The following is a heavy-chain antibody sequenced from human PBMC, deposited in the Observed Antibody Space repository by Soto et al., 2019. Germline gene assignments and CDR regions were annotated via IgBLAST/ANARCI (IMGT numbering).Heavy chain of an antibody. CDR1: GGSISSSSYY. D-gene: IGHD6-19*01. Sequence: QLQLQESGPGLVKPSETLSLTCTVSGGSISSSSYYWGWIRQPPGKGLEWIGSIYYSGSNYYNPSRKSRVTISVDTSKNPFSLKLSSVTAADTAVYYCARLSRIAVAGTNWFDPWGQGTLVTVSS. CDR2: IYYSGSN. CDR3: ARLSRIAVAGTNWFDP. V-gene: IGHV4-39*01. J-gene: IGHJ5*02.